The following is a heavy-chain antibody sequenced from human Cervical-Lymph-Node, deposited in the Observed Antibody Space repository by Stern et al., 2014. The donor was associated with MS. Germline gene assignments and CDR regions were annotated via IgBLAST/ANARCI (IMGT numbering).Heavy chain of an antibody. Sequence: QVKLQESGPGLVKPSETLSLTCTVSGGSISGHYWTWIRQPPGKGLEWVGYIHYSGSTNYNPSLKSRGTISVDTSKTQFSLRLSSVTAADTAVYYCARSYGPGTYYDPRLDYWGQGILVTVSS. CDR3: ARSYGPGTYYDPRLDY. CDR1: GGSISGHY. D-gene: IGHD3-10*01. J-gene: IGHJ4*02. CDR2: IHYSGST. V-gene: IGHV4-59*11.